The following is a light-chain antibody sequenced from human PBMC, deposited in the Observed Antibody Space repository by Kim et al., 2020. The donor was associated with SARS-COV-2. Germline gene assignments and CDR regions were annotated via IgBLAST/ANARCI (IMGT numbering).Light chain of an antibody. J-gene: IGKJ1*01. V-gene: IGKV3-15*01. CDR2: DAS. CDR3: QQYNNWPLT. Sequence: EVVMTQSPATQSVSPGERATLSCRASHSVGSNLAWYQQKPGQAPRLLIYDASTRATGIPARFSGSWSGTEFTLTISSLQSEDFVVYFCQQYNNWPLTFGQGTKVDIK. CDR1: HSVGSN.